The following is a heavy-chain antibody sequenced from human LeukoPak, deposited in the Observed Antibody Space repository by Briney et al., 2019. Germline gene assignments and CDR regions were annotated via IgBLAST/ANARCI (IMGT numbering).Heavy chain of an antibody. CDR1: GFTFNGYS. J-gene: IGHJ4*02. V-gene: IGHV3-21*01. CDR3: ARNRGDPSYFDY. Sequence: GGSLRLSCRASGFTFNGYSMNWVRQAPGKGVEWVSSISTSSSYIYYADSVKGLFTISRNNPKNSLYLQMNSLRAEDTAVYYCARNRGDPSYFDYWGQGTLVTVSS. D-gene: IGHD4-17*01. CDR2: ISTSSSYI.